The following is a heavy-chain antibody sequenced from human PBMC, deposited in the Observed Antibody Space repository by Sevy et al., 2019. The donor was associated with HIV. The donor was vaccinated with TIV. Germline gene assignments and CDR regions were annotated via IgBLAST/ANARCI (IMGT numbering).Heavy chain of an antibody. CDR3: ARTEPGIAAYGMDV. D-gene: IGHD6-13*01. CDR2: MNPNSGNT. CDR1: GYTFPSYD. V-gene: IGHV1-8*01. J-gene: IGHJ6*02. Sequence: ASVKVSCKASGYTFPSYDINWVRQATGQGLAWMGWMNPNSGNTGYAQKFQGRVTMTRNTSISTAYMEQSSLRSEEKAVYYCARTEPGIAAYGMDVWGQGTTVTVSS.